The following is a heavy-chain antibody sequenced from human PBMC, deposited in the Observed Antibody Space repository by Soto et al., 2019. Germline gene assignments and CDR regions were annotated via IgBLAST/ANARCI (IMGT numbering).Heavy chain of an antibody. J-gene: IGHJ6*04. D-gene: IGHD2-2*01. Sequence: ASVKVSCKASGYTFTSYGISWVRQAPGQGLEWMGWLSAYNGNTNYAQKLQGRVTMTTDTSTSTAYMELRSLRSDDTAVYYCARDREDIEVVPAAMLGYYYYYGMDVWGKGTTVTVSS. V-gene: IGHV1-18*01. CDR3: ARDREDIEVVPAAMLGYYYYYGMDV. CDR2: LSAYNGNT. CDR1: GYTFTSYG.